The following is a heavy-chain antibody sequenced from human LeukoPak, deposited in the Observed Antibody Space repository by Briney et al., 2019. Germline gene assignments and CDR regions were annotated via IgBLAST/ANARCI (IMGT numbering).Heavy chain of an antibody. D-gene: IGHD2-15*01. CDR2: IIPMLGLT. CDR3: AKKERGVTALDDAFDI. CDR1: GGIFSSYA. J-gene: IGHJ3*02. V-gene: IGHV1-69*04. Sequence: SVKVYCKASGGIFSSYALNWVRQAPGQGLEWMGRIIPMLGLTNYAQKFQGRVTITADRATNTAYMELSSRRSEDTAIYYCAKKERGVTALDDAFDIWGQGTMVTVSS.